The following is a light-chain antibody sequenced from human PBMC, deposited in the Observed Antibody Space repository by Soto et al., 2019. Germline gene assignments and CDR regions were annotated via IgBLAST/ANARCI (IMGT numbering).Light chain of an antibody. Sequence: ETVLTQSPGTLSLSPGERATLSCRASQTVNGNSLGWYQQKPGQAPILLIYDTSSRATGIPDRFSGSGSGTDFTLAISRLEPEDFAVYYCQQCGSLPGTFGQGTRVDIK. J-gene: IGKJ1*01. CDR1: QTVNGNS. V-gene: IGKV3-20*01. CDR2: DTS. CDR3: QQCGSLPGT.